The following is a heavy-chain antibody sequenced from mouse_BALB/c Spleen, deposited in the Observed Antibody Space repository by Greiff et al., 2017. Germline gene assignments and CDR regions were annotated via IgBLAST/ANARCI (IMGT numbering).Heavy chain of an antibody. V-gene: IGHV1-14*01. CDR3: ARGGGPKAMDY. CDR1: GYTFTSYV. Sequence: VQLKQSGPELVKPGASVKMSCKASGYTFTSYVMHWVKQKPGQGLEWIGYINPYNDGTKYNEKFKGKATLTSDKSSSTAYMELSSLTSEDSAVYYCARGGGPKAMDYWGQGTSVTVSS. CDR2: INPYNDGT. J-gene: IGHJ4*01.